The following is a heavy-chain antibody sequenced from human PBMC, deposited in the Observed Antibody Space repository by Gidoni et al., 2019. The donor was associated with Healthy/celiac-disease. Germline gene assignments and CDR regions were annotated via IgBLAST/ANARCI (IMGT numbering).Heavy chain of an antibody. CDR1: GFTFDDYA. J-gene: IGHJ6*02. CDR2: ISWNSGSI. V-gene: IGHV3-9*01. CDR3: AKEDGINYYYGMDV. D-gene: IGHD1-26*01. Sequence: EVQLVESGGGLVQPGRSLRLSCAASGFTFDDYAMHWVRQAPGKGLEWVSGISWNSGSIGYADSVKGRFTISRDNAKNSLYLQMNSLRAEDTALYYCAKEDGINYYYGMDVWGQGTTVTVSS.